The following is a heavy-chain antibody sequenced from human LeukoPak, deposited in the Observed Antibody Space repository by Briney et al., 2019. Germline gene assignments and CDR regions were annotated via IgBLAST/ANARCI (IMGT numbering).Heavy chain of an antibody. Sequence: GASVKVSCKASGYTFTGYYMHWVRQAPGQWLEWMGWINPNSGGTNYAQKFQGRVTMTRDTSISTAYMELSRLRSDDTAVYYCARDAAGYDLGVDYWGQGTLVTVSS. CDR3: ARDAAGYDLGVDY. D-gene: IGHD5-12*01. V-gene: IGHV1-2*02. CDR2: INPNSGGT. CDR1: GYTFTGYY. J-gene: IGHJ4*02.